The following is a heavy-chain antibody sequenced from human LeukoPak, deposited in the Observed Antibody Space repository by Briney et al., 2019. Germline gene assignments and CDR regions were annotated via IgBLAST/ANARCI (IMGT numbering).Heavy chain of an antibody. Sequence: PGGSLRLSCTGSGFTVSSSYMSWVRQTPGKGVEWVSGIYSGGTTYYADSVKGRVTISRDGSKNTVYLQMNSLRAEDTAVYYCARDRKDGYSLGHWGQGTLVTVSS. CDR1: GFTVSSSY. V-gene: IGHV3-66*01. D-gene: IGHD2-21*01. CDR2: IYSGGTT. J-gene: IGHJ4*02. CDR3: ARDRKDGYSLGH.